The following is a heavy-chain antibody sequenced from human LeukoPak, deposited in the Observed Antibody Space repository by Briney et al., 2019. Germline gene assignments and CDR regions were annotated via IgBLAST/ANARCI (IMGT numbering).Heavy chain of an antibody. CDR1: GFTFSSYA. Sequence: GGSLRLSCAASGFTFSSYAMSWVRQAPGKGLEWVSSVSGGGGPSISYYADSVKGRFTISRDNSKNTIYVQMSSLRADDTATYYCAHGGGSQFHAWGQGTLVTVSS. J-gene: IGHJ5*02. CDR2: VSGGGGPSIS. D-gene: IGHD5-24*01. CDR3: AHGGGSQFHA. V-gene: IGHV3-23*01.